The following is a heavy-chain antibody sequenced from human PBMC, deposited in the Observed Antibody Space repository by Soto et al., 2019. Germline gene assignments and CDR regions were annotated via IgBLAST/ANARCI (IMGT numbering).Heavy chain of an antibody. CDR1: GYAFTSYA. CDR3: AREYYDSSEYAFDI. J-gene: IGHJ3*02. D-gene: IGHD3-22*01. Sequence: GASVKVSCKAAGYAFTSYAMQWVRQSPGQRLEWMGWINAGNGNTKYSQKFQGRVTITRDTSASTAYMELSSLRSEETAVYSCAREYYDSSEYAFDIWGQGTMVTV. V-gene: IGHV1-3*01. CDR2: INAGNGNT.